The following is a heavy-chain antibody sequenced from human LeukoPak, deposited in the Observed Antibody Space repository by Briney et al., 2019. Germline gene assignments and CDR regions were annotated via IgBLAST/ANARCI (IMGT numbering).Heavy chain of an antibody. J-gene: IGHJ4*02. CDR1: GFTFSTYA. CDR2: IINSGGST. Sequence: GGSLRLSCAASGFTFSTYAVNWVRQAPGKGLEWVSTIINSGGSTYYADSVKGRFTISRDNSKNTLYLQMNSLRAEDTAVYYCAKEIYCDYGGLYYWGQGTLVTVSS. D-gene: IGHD4-17*01. CDR3: AKEIYCDYGGLYY. V-gene: IGHV3-23*01.